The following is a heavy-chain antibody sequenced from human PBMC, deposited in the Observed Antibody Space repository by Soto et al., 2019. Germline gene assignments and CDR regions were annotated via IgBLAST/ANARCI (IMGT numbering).Heavy chain of an antibody. CDR3: ATDYGDGAYYYYGMDV. D-gene: IGHD4-17*01. J-gene: IGHJ6*02. V-gene: IGHV3-30*03. Sequence: GGSLRLSCAASGFTFSSYGMHWVRQAPGKGLEWVAVISYDGSNKYYADSVKGRFTISRDNSKNTLYLQMNSLRAEDTAVYYCATDYGDGAYYYYGMDVWGQGTTVTVSS. CDR2: ISYDGSNK. CDR1: GFTFSSYG.